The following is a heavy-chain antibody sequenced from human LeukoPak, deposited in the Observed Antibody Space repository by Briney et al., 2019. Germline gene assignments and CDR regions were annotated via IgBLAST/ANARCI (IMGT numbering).Heavy chain of an antibody. D-gene: IGHD5-24*01. CDR2: IYYSGST. V-gene: IGHV4-59*01. J-gene: IGHJ4*02. CDR3: ARDGSRDGYNSFDY. Sequence: PSETLSLTCTVSGGSISSYYWSWIRQPPGKGLEWIGYIYYSGSTNYNPSLKSRVTLSVDTSKNQFSLKLSSVTAADTAVYYCARDGSRDGYNSFDYWGQGTLVTVSS. CDR1: GGSISSYY.